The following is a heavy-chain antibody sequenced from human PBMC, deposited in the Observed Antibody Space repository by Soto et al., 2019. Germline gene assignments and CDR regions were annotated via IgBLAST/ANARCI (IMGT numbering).Heavy chain of an antibody. CDR1: GGSLTDHY. V-gene: IGHV4-59*11. CDR3: ARGNDWKSSTFDI. Sequence: QVQLQESGPGLVKPSETLSLTCTVAGGSLTDHYWNWFRQSPGRGLQWIGYVYYSGATSYNPSLTSRGTMTVDTSKNQFSLKLRSVTAADTAVYVCARGNDWKSSTFDIWGQGTMVSVSS. J-gene: IGHJ3*02. D-gene: IGHD2-21*01. CDR2: VYYSGAT.